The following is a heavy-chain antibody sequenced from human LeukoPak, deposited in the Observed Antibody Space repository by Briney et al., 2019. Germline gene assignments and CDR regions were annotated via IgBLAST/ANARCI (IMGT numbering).Heavy chain of an antibody. CDR1: GYDFTKYA. Sequence: ASVKVSCKASGYDFTKYAVQWVRQAPGQRLEWMGWIDAGNGRTKYSQDFQGRVTITRDTSASIACMELSSLRSDDMAVYYCAIRGEMATNLAGLGAFDIWGQGTMVTVSS. D-gene: IGHD5-24*01. CDR3: AIRGEMATNLAGLGAFDI. V-gene: IGHV1-3*03. J-gene: IGHJ3*02. CDR2: IDAGNGRT.